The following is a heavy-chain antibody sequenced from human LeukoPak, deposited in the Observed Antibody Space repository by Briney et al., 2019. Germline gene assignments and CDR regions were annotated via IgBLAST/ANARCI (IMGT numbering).Heavy chain of an antibody. CDR3: ARDRGRLQPLTRKFYYYYYMDV. Sequence: SETLSLTCTVSGGSISSGGYYWSWIRQPPGKGLEWIGYIYYSGSTNYNPSLKSRVTMSVDTSKNQFSLKLSSVTAADTAVYYCARDRGRLQPLTRKFYYYYYMDVWGKGTTVTVSS. V-gene: IGHV4-61*08. CDR1: GGSISSGGYY. CDR2: IYYSGST. D-gene: IGHD5-24*01. J-gene: IGHJ6*03.